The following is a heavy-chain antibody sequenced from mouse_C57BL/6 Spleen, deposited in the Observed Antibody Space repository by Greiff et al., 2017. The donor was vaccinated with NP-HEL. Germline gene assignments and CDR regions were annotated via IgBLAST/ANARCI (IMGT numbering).Heavy chain of an antibody. CDR1: GFNIKDYF. J-gene: IGHJ2*01. CDR2: IDPEDGDT. D-gene: IGHD1-1*01. Sequence: EVQLQQSGAELVRPGASVKLSCTASGFNIKDYFMHWVKQRPEPGLEWIGRIDPEDGDTEYAPKFQGKATMTADTSSNTAYLQLSSLTSEDTAVYYCTSITTVVFDYWGQGTTLTVSS. CDR3: TSITTVVFDY. V-gene: IGHV14-1*01.